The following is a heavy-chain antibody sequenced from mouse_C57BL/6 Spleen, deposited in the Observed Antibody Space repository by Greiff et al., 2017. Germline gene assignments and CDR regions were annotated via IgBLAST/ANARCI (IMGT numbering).Heavy chain of an antibody. CDR2: ISYSGST. CDR1: GYSITSGYD. J-gene: IGHJ3*01. Sequence: EVKLLESGPGMVKPSQSLSLTCTVTGYSITSGYDWHWIRHFPGNKLEWMGYISYSGSTNYNPSLKSRISITHDTSKNHFFLKLNSVTTEDTATYYCATYYDYGWFAYWGQGTLVTVSA. V-gene: IGHV3-1*01. D-gene: IGHD2-4*01. CDR3: ATYYDYGWFAY.